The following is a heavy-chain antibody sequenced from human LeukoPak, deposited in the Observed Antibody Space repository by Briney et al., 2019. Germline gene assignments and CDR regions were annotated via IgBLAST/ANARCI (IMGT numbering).Heavy chain of an antibody. Sequence: PSEPLSLTCDVSGYSISSGYYWGWIRQPPGKGLEFIGSMYHSGSTYYDPSLKSRVTISVDTSKNQFSLKLSSVTAADTAVYYCARHGGSNHIQRTFDIWGQGTMVTVSS. D-gene: IGHD1-26*01. CDR3: ARHGGSNHIQRTFDI. CDR2: MYHSGST. V-gene: IGHV4-38-2*01. J-gene: IGHJ3*02. CDR1: GYSISSGYY.